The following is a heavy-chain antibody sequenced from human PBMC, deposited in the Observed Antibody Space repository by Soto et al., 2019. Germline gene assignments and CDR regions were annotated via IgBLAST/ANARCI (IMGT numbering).Heavy chain of an antibody. Sequence: LRLSCAASGLTFSGSAMHRVRQASGKGLEWVGRIRSKANSYATAYAASVKGRFTISRDDSKNTAYLQMNSLKTEDTAVYYCTSPPYDSSGTDDYWGQGTLVTVSS. V-gene: IGHV3-73*01. CDR3: TSPPYDSSGTDDY. D-gene: IGHD3-22*01. CDR2: IRSKANSYAT. J-gene: IGHJ4*02. CDR1: GLTFSGSA.